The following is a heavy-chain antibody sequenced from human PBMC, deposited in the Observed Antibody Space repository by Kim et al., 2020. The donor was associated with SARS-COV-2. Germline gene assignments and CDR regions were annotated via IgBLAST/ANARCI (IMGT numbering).Heavy chain of an antibody. J-gene: IGHJ4*02. CDR3: ARARSEPWIQLWSDFDY. V-gene: IGHV1-3*01. Sequence: FQGKVTITRDASASKAYMELSSLRSEDTAVYYCARARSEPWIQLWSDFDYWGQGTLVTVSS. D-gene: IGHD5-18*01.